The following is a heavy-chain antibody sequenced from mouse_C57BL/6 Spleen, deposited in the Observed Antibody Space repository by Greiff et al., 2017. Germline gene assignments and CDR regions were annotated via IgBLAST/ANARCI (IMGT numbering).Heavy chain of an antibody. Sequence: QVQLKQSGPELVKPGASVKISCKASGYAFSSSWMNWVKQRPGKGLEWIGRLYPGDGDTNYHGKFKGNATLTADKSSSTAYMQLSSLTSEDSAVYFCARDYCSIHWYFDVWGTGTTVTVSS. D-gene: IGHD1-1*01. V-gene: IGHV1-82*01. CDR3: ARDYCSIHWYFDV. CDR1: GYAFSSSW. J-gene: IGHJ1*03. CDR2: LYPGDGDT.